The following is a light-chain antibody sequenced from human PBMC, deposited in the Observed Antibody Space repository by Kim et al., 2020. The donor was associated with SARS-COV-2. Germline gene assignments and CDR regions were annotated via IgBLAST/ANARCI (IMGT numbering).Light chain of an antibody. CDR1: KLGDQY. CDR3: QAWDSRTGLV. J-gene: IGLJ2*01. CDR2: QHT. Sequence: SYELTQPPSVSVSPGQTATITCSGDKLGDQYTCWYQQKPGQSPLLVIYQHTKRPSGIPERFSGSNSGNTATLTISGTQAMDEADYYCQAWDSRTGLVFGG. V-gene: IGLV3-1*01.